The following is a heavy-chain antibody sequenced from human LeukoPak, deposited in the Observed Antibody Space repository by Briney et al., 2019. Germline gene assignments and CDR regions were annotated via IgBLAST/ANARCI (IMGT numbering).Heavy chain of an antibody. D-gene: IGHD2/OR15-2a*01. V-gene: IGHV4-59*01. CDR3: ARSFSARMFFDY. CDR1: GGSISSCY. J-gene: IGHJ4*02. Sequence: SETLSLTCTVSGGSISSCYWSWIRQPPGKGLEWIGYIYSSGSTNYNPSLKSRVIISLDTSKSQFSLKLSSVTAADTAVYYCARSFSARMFFDYWGQGSLVTVSS. CDR2: IYSSGST.